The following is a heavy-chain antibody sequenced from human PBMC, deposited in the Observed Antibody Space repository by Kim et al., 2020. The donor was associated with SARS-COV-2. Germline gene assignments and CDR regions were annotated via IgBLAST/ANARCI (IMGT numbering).Heavy chain of an antibody. V-gene: IGHV4-31*03. Sequence: SETLSLTCTVSGGSISSGGYYWSWIRQHPGKGLEWIGYIYYSGSTYYNPSLKSRVTISVDTSKNQFSLKLSSVTAADTAVYYCARGGYYYDSSGGSADYYGMDVWGQGTTVTVSS. CDR1: GGSISSGGYY. CDR3: ARGGYYYDSSGGSADYYGMDV. CDR2: IYYSGST. D-gene: IGHD3-22*01. J-gene: IGHJ6*02.